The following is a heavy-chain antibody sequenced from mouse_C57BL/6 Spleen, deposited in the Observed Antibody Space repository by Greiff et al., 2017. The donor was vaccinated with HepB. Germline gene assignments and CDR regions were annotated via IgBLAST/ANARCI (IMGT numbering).Heavy chain of an antibody. CDR3: ARDSYGSTPWFAY. Sequence: EVKVVESGGGLVKPGGSLKLSCAASGFTFSSYAMSWVRQTPEKRLEWVATISDGGSYTYYPDNVKGRCTISRDNAKNNLYLQMSHLKSEDTAMYYCARDSYGSTPWFAYWGQGTLVTVSA. D-gene: IGHD1-1*01. CDR2: ISDGGSYT. CDR1: GFTFSSYA. V-gene: IGHV5-4*01. J-gene: IGHJ3*01.